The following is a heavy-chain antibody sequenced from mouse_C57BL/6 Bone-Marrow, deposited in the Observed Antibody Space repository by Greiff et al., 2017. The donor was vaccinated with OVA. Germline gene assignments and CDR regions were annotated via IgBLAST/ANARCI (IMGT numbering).Heavy chain of an antibody. Sequence: QVQLQQPGAELVKPGASVKLSCKASGYTFTSYWMQWVKQRPGQGLEWIGEIDPSDSYTNYNQKFKGKATLTVDTSSSTAYMQLSSLTSEDSAVYYCARGHYYGSSDNAMDDWGQGTSVTVSS. D-gene: IGHD1-1*01. V-gene: IGHV1-50*01. CDR3: ARGHYYGSSDNAMDD. CDR1: GYTFTSYW. CDR2: IDPSDSYT. J-gene: IGHJ4*01.